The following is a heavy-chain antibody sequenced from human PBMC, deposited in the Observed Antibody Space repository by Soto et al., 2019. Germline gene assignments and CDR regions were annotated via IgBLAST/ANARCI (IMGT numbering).Heavy chain of an antibody. V-gene: IGHV3-33*06. CDR1: GFTFSAYG. D-gene: IGHD3-3*01. J-gene: IGHJ1*01. CDR2: MFYDESNE. CDR3: VKSHYDFWSGDH. Sequence: QVQLVESGGGVVHPGRSLRLACTTSGFTFSAYGMHWVRQAPGKGLEWVAVMFYDESNEYYADSVKGRFSISRDNSKNTLYLQMSSLRAEDTAVYYCVKSHYDFWSGDHWGQGTLVTVAS.